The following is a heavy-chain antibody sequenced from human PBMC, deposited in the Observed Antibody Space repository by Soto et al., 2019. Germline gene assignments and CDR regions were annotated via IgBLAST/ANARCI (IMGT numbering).Heavy chain of an antibody. J-gene: IGHJ5*02. CDR3: ARVIPGAEAWFGP. CDR1: GYTFTNYG. Sequence: QVQLVQSGGEVKKPGASVKVSCKASGYTFTNYGVTWVRQAPGQGLEWMGWISAYTDNPNYAQKFQGRVTMTIDTSTTTASMDLRILASDDTAVYYCARVIPGAEAWFGPWGQGTLVTVSS. D-gene: IGHD2-2*01. V-gene: IGHV1-18*01. CDR2: ISAYTDNP.